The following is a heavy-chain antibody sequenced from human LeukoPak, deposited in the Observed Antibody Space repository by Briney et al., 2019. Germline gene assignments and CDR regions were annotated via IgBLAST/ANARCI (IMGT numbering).Heavy chain of an antibody. Sequence: GGSLRLSCTASGFTFGDYAMSWVRQAPGKGLEWVVFIRSKAYGGTTEYAASVKGRFTISRDDSKSIAYLQMNSLKTEDTAVYYCTRAAGDSSPFDYWGQGTLVTVSS. D-gene: IGHD7-27*01. CDR2: IRSKAYGGTT. V-gene: IGHV3-49*04. J-gene: IGHJ4*02. CDR3: TRAAGDSSPFDY. CDR1: GFTFGDYA.